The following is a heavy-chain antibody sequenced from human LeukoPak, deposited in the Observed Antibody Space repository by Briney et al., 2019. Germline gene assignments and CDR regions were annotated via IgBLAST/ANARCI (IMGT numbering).Heavy chain of an antibody. J-gene: IGHJ4*02. D-gene: IGHD4-17*01. CDR1: GFTFSSYA. V-gene: IGHV3-23*01. Sequence: PGRSLRLSCAASGFTFSSYAMHWVRQAPGKGLGWVSVISGSGGSTYYADSVKGRFTISRDNSKNTLYVQMNSLRAEDTAVYYCAKFISVTTFGVAPIDYWGQGTLVTVSS. CDR3: AKFISVTTFGVAPIDY. CDR2: ISGSGGST.